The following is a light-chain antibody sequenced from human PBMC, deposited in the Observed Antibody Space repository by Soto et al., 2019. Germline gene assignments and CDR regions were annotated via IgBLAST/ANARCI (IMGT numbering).Light chain of an antibody. Sequence: QSALTQPPSASGSPGQSGTISCTGTSSDVGAYNSVSWYQHYPGKAPKLLIYEVSKRPSGVPDRFSGSKSGNTASLTVSGLQAEDEADYYCSSYAGATNLVFGGGTKLTVL. CDR2: EVS. V-gene: IGLV2-8*01. CDR1: SSDVGAYNS. J-gene: IGLJ2*01. CDR3: SSYAGATNLV.